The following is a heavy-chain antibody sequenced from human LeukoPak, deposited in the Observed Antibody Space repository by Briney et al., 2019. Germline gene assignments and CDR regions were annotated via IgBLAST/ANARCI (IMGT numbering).Heavy chain of an antibody. J-gene: IGHJ1*01. CDR2: ISWNSGSI. V-gene: IGHV3-9*01. D-gene: IGHD3-10*01. CDR1: GFIFDDYA. Sequence: TGRSLRLSCAASGFIFDDYAMHWVRQGPGKGLEWVSGISWNSGSIGYADSVKGRFTISRDNAKNSLYLQMNSLRADDTALYYCAKDFGSGTRGYFQYWGQGILVTVSS. CDR3: AKDFGSGTRGYFQY.